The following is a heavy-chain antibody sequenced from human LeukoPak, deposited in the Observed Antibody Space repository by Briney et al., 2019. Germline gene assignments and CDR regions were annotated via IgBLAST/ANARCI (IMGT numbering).Heavy chain of an antibody. CDR2: IIPIFGTA. Sequence: SVKVSCKASGGTFSSYAISWVRQAPGQGLEWMGGIIPIFGTANYAQRFQGRVTITADKSTSTAYMELSSLRSEDTAVYYCARDGTGRGRYYYYGMDVWGKGTTVTVSS. CDR3: ARDGTGRGRYYYYGMDV. J-gene: IGHJ6*04. V-gene: IGHV1-69*06. CDR1: GGTFSSYA. D-gene: IGHD3-10*01.